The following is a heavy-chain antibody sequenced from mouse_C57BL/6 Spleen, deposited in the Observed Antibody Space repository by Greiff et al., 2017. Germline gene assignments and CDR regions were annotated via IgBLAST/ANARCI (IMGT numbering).Heavy chain of an antibody. CDR2: IDPSDSYT. V-gene: IGHV1-69*01. D-gene: IGHD1-1*01. J-gene: IGHJ2*01. CDR1: GYTFTSYW. Sequence: QVQLQQSGAELVMPGASVKLSCKASGYTFTSYWMHWVKQRPGQGLEWIGEIDPSDSYTNYNQKFKGKSTLTVDKASSTAYMQLSSLTSEDSAVYYCARSLCGSSSGYWGQGTTLTVSS. CDR3: ARSLCGSSSGY.